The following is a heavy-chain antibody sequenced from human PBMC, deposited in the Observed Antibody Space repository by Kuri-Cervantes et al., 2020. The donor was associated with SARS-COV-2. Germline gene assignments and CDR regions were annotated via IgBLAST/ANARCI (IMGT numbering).Heavy chain of an antibody. Sequence: GESLKISCGASGFTFSSYAMNWVRQAPGKGLEWVSIISGSGGSTYYADSVKGRFTISRDNSKNTLYLQMNSLRAEDTAICYCARKIAAMDGQNWFDPWGLGTQVTVSS. CDR3: ARKIAAMDGQNWFDP. D-gene: IGHD2-2*01. V-gene: IGHV3-23*01. CDR1: GFTFSSYA. J-gene: IGHJ5*02. CDR2: ISGSGGST.